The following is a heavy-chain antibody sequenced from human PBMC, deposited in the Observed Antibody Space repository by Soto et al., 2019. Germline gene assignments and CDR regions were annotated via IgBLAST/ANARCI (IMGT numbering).Heavy chain of an antibody. V-gene: IGHV4-59*07. Sequence: PSDTLSLTRSVFGDSISSYYWSCIRQPPGKGLEWIGYIYYSGSTYYNPSLKSRVSISVDTSKNQFSLKLSSVTAADTAVYYCASVYSGSYYYYFDYWGQGTLVTVSS. J-gene: IGHJ4*02. CDR1: GDSISSYY. D-gene: IGHD1-26*01. CDR3: ASVYSGSYYYYFDY. CDR2: IYYSGST.